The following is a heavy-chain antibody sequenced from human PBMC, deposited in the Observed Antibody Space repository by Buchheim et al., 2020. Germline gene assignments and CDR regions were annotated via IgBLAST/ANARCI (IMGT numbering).Heavy chain of an antibody. Sequence: QVQLQESGPGLVKPSQTLSLTCTVSGGSISSGGYYWSWIRQHPGKGLEWIGYIYYSGSTYYNPSLKSRVTISVDTSKHQFSLKLSSVTAADTAVYFCARLVLNGYNYFRHIDLWGRGTL. V-gene: IGHV4-31*03. CDR2: IYYSGST. J-gene: IGHJ2*01. CDR1: GGSISSGGYY. D-gene: IGHD5-24*01. CDR3: ARLVLNGYNYFRHIDL.